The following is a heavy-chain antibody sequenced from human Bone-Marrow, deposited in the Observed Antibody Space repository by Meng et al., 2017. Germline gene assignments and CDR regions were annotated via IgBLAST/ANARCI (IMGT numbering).Heavy chain of an antibody. Sequence: QVQLQQWGAGLLKPSETLSLTCAVYGGSFSGYYWSWIHQPPGKGLEWIGEINHSGSTNYNPSLKSRVTISVDTSKNQFSLKLSSVTAADTAVYYCARGSWLQLWLQDYWGQGTLVTASS. J-gene: IGHJ4*02. D-gene: IGHD5-18*01. CDR2: INHSGST. V-gene: IGHV4-34*01. CDR3: ARGSWLQLWLQDY. CDR1: GGSFSGYY.